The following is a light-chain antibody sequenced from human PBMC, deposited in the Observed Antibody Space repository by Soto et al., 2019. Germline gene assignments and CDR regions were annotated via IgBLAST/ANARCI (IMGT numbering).Light chain of an antibody. CDR2: DAS. J-gene: IGKJ2*01. Sequence: EVVLTQSPATLSLSPGERATRSCRASQSVSNSLAWYQQIPGQAPRLLFYDASNRATGIPARFSGSGSGTDFTLTISSLEPEDFVVYFCQQRSNLITFGQGTKLHIK. CDR3: QQRSNLIT. V-gene: IGKV3-11*01. CDR1: QSVSNS.